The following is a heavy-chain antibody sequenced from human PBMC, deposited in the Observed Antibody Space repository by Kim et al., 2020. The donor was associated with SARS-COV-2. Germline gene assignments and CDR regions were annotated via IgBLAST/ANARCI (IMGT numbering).Heavy chain of an antibody. CDR1: GFSFNSHT. D-gene: IGHD5-18*01. Sequence: GGSLRLSCAASGFSFNSHTLHWVRQAPGKGLEWEALISNDGRNKYYTDSVKGRFTVSRDIVNNTLHLQMDSLRPEDTALYFCAREQFAMVTYDYWGQGALVTVSS. CDR2: ISNDGRNK. V-gene: IGHV3-30*14. CDR3: AREQFAMVTYDY. J-gene: IGHJ4*02.